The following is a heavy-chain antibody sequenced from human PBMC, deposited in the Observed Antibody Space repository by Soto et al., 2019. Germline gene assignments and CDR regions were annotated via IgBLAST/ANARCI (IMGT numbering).Heavy chain of an antibody. V-gene: IGHV4-34*01. J-gene: IGHJ4*02. Sequence: SETLSLTCAVYGGSFSGYYWSWIRQPPGKGLEWIGEINHSGSTNYNPSLKSRVTISVDTSKNQFSLKLSSVTAADTAVYYCARELSRPPYIDNPRYCSGGSCYGVHDYWGQGTLVTVSS. D-gene: IGHD2-15*01. CDR1: GGSFSGYY. CDR3: ARELSRPPYIDNPRYCSGGSCYGVHDY. CDR2: INHSGST.